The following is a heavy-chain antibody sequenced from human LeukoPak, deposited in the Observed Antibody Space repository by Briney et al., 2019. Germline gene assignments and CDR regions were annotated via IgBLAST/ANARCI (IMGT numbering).Heavy chain of an antibody. CDR3: APRVVVITASFDY. J-gene: IGHJ4*02. V-gene: IGHV3-30*02. CDR1: GFTFSSFG. CDR2: IRYDGTDK. D-gene: IGHD2-21*01. Sequence: PGGSLRLSCAASGFTFSSFGMHWVRQAPGKGLEWVAFIRYDGTDKYYADSVKGRFPISRDNSKNTLYLQMNSLRPEDTAVYYCAPRVVVITASFDYWGQGTLVTVSS.